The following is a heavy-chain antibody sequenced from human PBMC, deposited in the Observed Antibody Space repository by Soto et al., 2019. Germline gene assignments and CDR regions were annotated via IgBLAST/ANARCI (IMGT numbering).Heavy chain of an antibody. Sequence: CKASGFPFTSSVVLWVRQASGQRPEWIGWIVVGSVNTNYAQKFQGRVTTTRGMSTSTAYIELSTLRSEDTAVYYCSADRECSSTRCTPYNVHYWGQGTRVTVSA. J-gene: IGHJ4*01. V-gene: IGHV1-58*01. D-gene: IGHD2-2*01. CDR3: SADRECSSTRCTPYNVHY. CDR2: IVVGSVNT. CDR1: GFPFTSSV.